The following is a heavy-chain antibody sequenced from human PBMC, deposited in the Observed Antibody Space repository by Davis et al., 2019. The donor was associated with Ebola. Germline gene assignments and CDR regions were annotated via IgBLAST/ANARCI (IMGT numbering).Heavy chain of an antibody. Sequence: PGGSLRLSCAASGLTVSDSYMSWVRQAPGKGLEWVSLIYAGGSTHYADSVKGRFTISRENAKNSLYLQMNSVRAGDTAVYYCAKSKAVPAWGLDFWGQGTLVTVSS. CDR1: GLTVSDSY. CDR2: IYAGGST. J-gene: IGHJ4*02. D-gene: IGHD6-19*01. CDR3: AKSKAVPAWGLDF. V-gene: IGHV3-53*01.